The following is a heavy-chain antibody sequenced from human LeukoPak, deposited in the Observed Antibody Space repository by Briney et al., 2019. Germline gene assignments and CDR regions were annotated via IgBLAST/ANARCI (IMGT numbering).Heavy chain of an antibody. CDR1: GYTFTGYY. V-gene: IGHV1-2*02. D-gene: IGHD6-19*01. CDR2: INPNSGGT. CDR3: ARVRRGLSIAVAGKRGAFDI. J-gene: IGHJ3*02. Sequence: GASVKVSCKASGYTFTGYYMHWVRQAPGQGLEWMGWINPNSGGTNYAQKFQGRVTMTRDMSTSTVYMELSSLRSEDTAVYYCARVRRGLSIAVAGKRGAFDIWGQGTMVTVSS.